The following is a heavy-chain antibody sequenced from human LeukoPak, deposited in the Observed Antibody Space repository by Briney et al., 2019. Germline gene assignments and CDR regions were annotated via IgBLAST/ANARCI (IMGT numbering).Heavy chain of an antibody. V-gene: IGHV3-15*01. CDR1: GITFINVW. D-gene: IGHD4-17*01. CDR2: IKSRSDGGTT. J-gene: IGHJ4*02. Sequence: GGSLRLSCAASGITFINVWMSWVRQAPGKGLEWVARIKSRSDGGTTDYATPVKGRFTTSRDDSKATVYLQMNSLKTEDTGVYYCTTPLTTVTTLPFDSWGQGTLVTVSS. CDR3: TTPLTTVTTLPFDS.